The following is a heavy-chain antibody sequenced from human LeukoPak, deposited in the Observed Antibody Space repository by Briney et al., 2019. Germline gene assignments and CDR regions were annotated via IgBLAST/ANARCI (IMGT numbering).Heavy chain of an antibody. CDR3: ARATNGMDV. CDR1: GGSISSYY. Sequence: KASETLSLTCTVSGGSISSYYWSWIRQPPGKGLEWIGYIYYSGSTNYNPSLKSRVDISVDTSKNQFSLKLSSVTAEDTAVYCCARATNGMDVWGQGTTVTVSS. D-gene: IGHD5-12*01. J-gene: IGHJ6*02. CDR2: IYYSGST. V-gene: IGHV4-59*01.